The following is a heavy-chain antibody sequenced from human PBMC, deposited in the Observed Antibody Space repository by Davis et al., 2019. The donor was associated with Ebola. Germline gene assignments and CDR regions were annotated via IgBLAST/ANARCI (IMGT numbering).Heavy chain of an antibody. CDR1: GFTFSDYY. Sequence: GESLKISCAASGFTFSDYYMSWIRQAPGKGLEWVSYISSSGSTIYYADSVKGRFTISRDNAKNSLYLQMNSLRAEDTAVYYCARDFWGGYYGSGSSPGGMDVWGQGTTVTVS. CDR2: ISSSGSTI. D-gene: IGHD3-10*01. CDR3: ARDFWGGYYGSGSSPGGMDV. V-gene: IGHV3-11*01. J-gene: IGHJ6*02.